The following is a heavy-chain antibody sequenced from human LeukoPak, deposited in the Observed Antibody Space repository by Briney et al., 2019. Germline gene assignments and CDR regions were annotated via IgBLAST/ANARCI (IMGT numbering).Heavy chain of an antibody. V-gene: IGHV4-59*01. CDR2: IYYSGST. D-gene: IGHD1-26*01. Sequence: PSETLSLTCTVSGGSISSYYWSWIRQPPGKGLEWIGYIYYSGSTNYNPSLKSRVTISVDTSKNQFSLKLSSVTAADTAVYYCARGLHLLYWYFDLWGRGTLVTVSS. J-gene: IGHJ2*01. CDR3: ARGLHLLYWYFDL. CDR1: GGSISSYY.